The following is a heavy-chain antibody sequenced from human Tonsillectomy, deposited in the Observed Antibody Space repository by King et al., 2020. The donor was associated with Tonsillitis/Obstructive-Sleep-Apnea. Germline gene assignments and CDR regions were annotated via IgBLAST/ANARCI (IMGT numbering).Heavy chain of an antibody. J-gene: IGHJ4*02. V-gene: IGHV1-2*02. CDR2: INPNSGGT. Sequence: QLVQSGAEVKKPGASVKVSCKASGYTFTDYYIHWVRQAPGQGLEWMGWINPNSGGTNYAQHFQGRVTMTRDTSISTAYMELSSLRSDDTAVYYCARGEGDYGDYNSFDYWGQGSLVTVSS. CDR1: GYTFTDYY. CDR3: ARGEGDYGDYNSFDY. D-gene: IGHD4-17*01.